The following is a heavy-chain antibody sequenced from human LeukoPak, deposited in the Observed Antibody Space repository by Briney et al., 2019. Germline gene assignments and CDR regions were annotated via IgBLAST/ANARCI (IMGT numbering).Heavy chain of an antibody. Sequence: GGSLRLSCAASGFTFGSYSMNWVRQAPGKGLEWVSSISSSSSYIYYADSAKGRFTISRDNAKNSLYLQMNSLRAEDTAVYYCASSRIAVAGPPWYWGQGTLVTVSS. CDR2: ISSSSSYI. V-gene: IGHV3-21*01. D-gene: IGHD6-19*01. J-gene: IGHJ4*02. CDR1: GFTFGSYS. CDR3: ASSRIAVAGPPWY.